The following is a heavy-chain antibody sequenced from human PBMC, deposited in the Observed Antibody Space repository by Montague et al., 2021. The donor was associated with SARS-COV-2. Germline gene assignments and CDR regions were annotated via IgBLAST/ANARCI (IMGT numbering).Heavy chain of an antibody. V-gene: IGHV4-4*02. Sequence: SETLSLTCAVSGVSITSTNWWCLVSQPPGKGLEWFGEITYEGIATYNQPPNSRATTSMDRSRNLFSLKLRSVTAAATAIYYCAGKVLTVPADYWGQGTLVTVS. CDR3: AGKVLTVPADY. J-gene: IGHJ4*02. CDR1: GVSITSTNW. CDR2: ITYEGIA. D-gene: IGHD4-11*01.